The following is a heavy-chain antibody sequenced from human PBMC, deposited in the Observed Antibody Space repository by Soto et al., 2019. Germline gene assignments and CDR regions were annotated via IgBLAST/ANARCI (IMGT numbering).Heavy chain of an antibody. Sequence: NPSETLSLTCAVYGGSFSGYYWSWIRQPPGKGLEWIGEINHSGSTNYNPSLKSRVTISVDTSKNQFSLKLSSVTAADTAVYYCARGDVVPAADYYYYYGMDVWGQGTTVTVSS. CDR2: INHSGST. CDR3: ARGDVVPAADYYYYYGMDV. D-gene: IGHD2-2*01. CDR1: GGSFSGYY. V-gene: IGHV4-34*01. J-gene: IGHJ6*02.